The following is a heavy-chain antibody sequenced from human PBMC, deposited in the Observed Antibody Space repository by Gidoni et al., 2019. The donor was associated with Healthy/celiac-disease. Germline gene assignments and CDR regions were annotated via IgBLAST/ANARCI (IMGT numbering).Heavy chain of an antibody. CDR2: IYYSGST. D-gene: IGHD3-3*01. CDR3: ARDTRTYYDFWSGYLDY. Sequence: QVQLQESGPGLVKPSETLSLTCTVSGGSISSYYWSWIRQPPGKGLEWIGYIYYSGSTNSNPPLKSRVTISVDTSKNQFSLKLSSVTAADTAVYYCARDTRTYYDFWSGYLDYWGQGTLVTVSS. CDR1: GGSISSYY. J-gene: IGHJ4*02. V-gene: IGHV4-59*01.